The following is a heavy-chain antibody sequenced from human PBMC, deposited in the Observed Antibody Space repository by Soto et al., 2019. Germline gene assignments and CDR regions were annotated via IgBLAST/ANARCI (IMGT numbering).Heavy chain of an antibody. D-gene: IGHD3-10*01. V-gene: IGHV5-51*01. J-gene: IGHJ6*02. Sequence: GESLKISCRGSGYSFTTYGTGWVRQMPGKGLEWMGIIYPGDSDTRYSPSFQGQVTISADKSISTAYLQWSSLKALDTAMYYCAGGGVRGVITRTRDYYGMDVWGQGTTVTVSS. CDR2: IYPGDSDT. CDR1: GYSFTTYG. CDR3: AGGGVRGVITRTRDYYGMDV.